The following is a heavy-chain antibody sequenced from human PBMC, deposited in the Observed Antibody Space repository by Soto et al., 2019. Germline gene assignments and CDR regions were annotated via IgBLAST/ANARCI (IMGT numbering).Heavy chain of an antibody. J-gene: IGHJ5*01. CDR2: INHSGRV. D-gene: IGHD3-22*01. V-gene: IGHV4-34*01. CDR1: FTDYY. CDR3: STRAYDTNGYYRFDP. Sequence: FTDYYIHWIRQSPGKGLEWIGDINHSGRVNYSPSLKSRVTISLDTSKNQFSLTLSAVTAADTAMYYCSTRAYDTNGYYRFDPWGQGTLVTVSS.